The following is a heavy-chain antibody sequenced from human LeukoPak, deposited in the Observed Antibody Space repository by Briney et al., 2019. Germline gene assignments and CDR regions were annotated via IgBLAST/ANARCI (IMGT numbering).Heavy chain of an antibody. D-gene: IGHD1-26*01. CDR3: ARDYLGAGTVGATSGY. CDR2: IYHSGST. Sequence: SETLSLTCTVSGYSISSGCYWGWIRQPPGKGLEWIGSIYHSGSTYYNPSLKSRVTISVDTSKNQFSLNLGSVTAADTAVYYCARDYLGAGTVGATSGYWGQGTLVTVSS. V-gene: IGHV4-38-2*02. J-gene: IGHJ4*02. CDR1: GYSISSGCY.